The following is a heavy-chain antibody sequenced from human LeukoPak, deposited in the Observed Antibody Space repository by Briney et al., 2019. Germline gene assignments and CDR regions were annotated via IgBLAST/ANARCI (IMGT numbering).Heavy chain of an antibody. J-gene: IGHJ4*02. V-gene: IGHV1-2*02. Sequence: ASVKVSCKASGYTFTGYYMHWVRQAPGQGLEWMGWINPNSGGTNYAQKFQGRVTMTRDTSISTAYMELSRLRSDDTAVYYCATFAGEHQAPFDYWGQGTLVTVSS. CDR1: GYTFTGYY. CDR2: INPNSGGT. D-gene: IGHD1-26*01. CDR3: ATFAGEHQAPFDY.